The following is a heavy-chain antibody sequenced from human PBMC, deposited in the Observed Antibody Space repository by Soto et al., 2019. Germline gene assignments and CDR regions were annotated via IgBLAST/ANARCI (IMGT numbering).Heavy chain of an antibody. V-gene: IGHV3-11*01. J-gene: IGHJ4*02. CDR2: ISSSGYTI. CDR3: ARDKGYSGYGVDY. D-gene: IGHD5-12*01. CDR1: GFTFSNFW. Sequence: PGGSLRLSCAASGFTFSNFWMSWVRQAPGKGLEWVSYISSSGYTIYYADSVKGRFTISRDNAKNSLYLQMNSLRAEDTAVYYCARDKGYSGYGVDYWGQGTLVTVSS.